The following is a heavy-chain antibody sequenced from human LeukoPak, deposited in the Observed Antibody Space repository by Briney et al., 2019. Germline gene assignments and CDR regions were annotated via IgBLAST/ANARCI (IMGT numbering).Heavy chain of an antibody. J-gene: IGHJ6*03. CDR2: IIPIFGTA. CDR1: GGTFSSYA. V-gene: IGHV1-69*05. CDR3: AITKGVTPTTYYMDV. D-gene: IGHD4-23*01. Sequence: GASVKVSCKASGGTFSSYAINWVRQAPGQGLEWMGGIIPIFGTANYAQKFQGRVTITTDESTSTAYMELSSLRSEDTAVYYCAITKGVTPTTYYMDVWGKGTTVTVSS.